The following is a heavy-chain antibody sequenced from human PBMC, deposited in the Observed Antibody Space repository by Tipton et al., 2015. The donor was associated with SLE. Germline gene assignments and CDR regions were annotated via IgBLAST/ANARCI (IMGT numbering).Heavy chain of an antibody. V-gene: IGHV3-49*04. CDR3: TRDRRHDYGDPFDAFDI. Sequence: SLRLSCAASGFTFSSYDMHWVRQATGKGLEWVGFIRSKAYGGTPEYAASVKGRFTISRDDSKSIAYLQMNSLKTEDTAVYYCTRDRRHDYGDPFDAFDIWGQGTMVTVSS. D-gene: IGHD4-17*01. CDR1: GFTFSSYD. J-gene: IGHJ3*02. CDR2: IRSKAYGGTP.